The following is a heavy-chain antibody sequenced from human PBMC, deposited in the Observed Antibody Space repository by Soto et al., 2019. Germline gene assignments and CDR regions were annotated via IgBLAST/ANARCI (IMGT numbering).Heavy chain of an antibody. CDR3: ARHGFGLDC. CDR2: IHYSGST. J-gene: IGHJ4*02. D-gene: IGHD3-10*01. Sequence: PSETLSLTCTVSGGSISNYYWSWIRQPPGKGLEYIGYIHYSGSTNYNPSLKSRVTISLDTSKNQFSLTLSSVAAADTAVYYCARHGFGLDCWGQGTLVTVSS. CDR1: GGSISNYY. V-gene: IGHV4-59*08.